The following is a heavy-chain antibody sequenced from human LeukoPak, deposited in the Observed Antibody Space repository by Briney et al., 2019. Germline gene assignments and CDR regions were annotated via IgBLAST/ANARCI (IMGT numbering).Heavy chain of an antibody. Sequence: SVKVSCXASGGTFSSYTISWVRQAPGQGLEWMGRIIPILGIANYAQKFQGRVTITADKSTSTAYIELSSLRSEDTAVYYCARDPSGHCSSTSCYNFWFDPWGQGTLVTVSS. V-gene: IGHV1-69*04. CDR3: ARDPSGHCSSTSCYNFWFDP. D-gene: IGHD2-2*02. J-gene: IGHJ5*02. CDR1: GGTFSSYT. CDR2: IIPILGIA.